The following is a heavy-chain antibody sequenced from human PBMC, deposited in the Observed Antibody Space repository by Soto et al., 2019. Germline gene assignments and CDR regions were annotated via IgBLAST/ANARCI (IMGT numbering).Heavy chain of an antibody. CDR3: AIAVAGMFSTIDY. V-gene: IGHV4-31*03. J-gene: IGHJ4*02. CDR2: IYYSGST. CDR1: GGSISSGGYY. Sequence: TLSLTCTVSGGSISSGGYYWSWILQHPGKGLEWIGYIYYSGSTYYNPSLKCRVTISVDTSKNQFSLKLSSVTAADMAVYYCAIAVAGMFSTIDYWGQGTLVTVSS. D-gene: IGHD6-19*01.